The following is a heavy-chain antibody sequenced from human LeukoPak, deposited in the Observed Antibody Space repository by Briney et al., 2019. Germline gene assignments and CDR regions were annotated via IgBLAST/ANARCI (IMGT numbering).Heavy chain of an antibody. CDR3: ASGSYYFDF. V-gene: IGHV4-59*11. CDR2: IYYSGST. J-gene: IGHJ4*02. CDR1: GGSISSHY. Sequence: SETLSLTCTVSGGSISSHYWSWIRQPPGKGLEWIGYIYYSGSTNYNPSLKCRVTISVVTSKNQFSLKLSSVTAADTAIYYCASGSYYFDFWGQGTLVTVSS. D-gene: IGHD1-26*01.